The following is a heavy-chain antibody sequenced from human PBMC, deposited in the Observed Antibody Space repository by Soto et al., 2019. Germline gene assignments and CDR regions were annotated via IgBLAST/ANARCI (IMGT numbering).Heavy chain of an antibody. CDR3: VRVGEYPSKFLDY. V-gene: IGHV4-31*03. D-gene: IGHD3-10*01. J-gene: IGHJ4*02. CDR1: GGSISRGGYY. Sequence: ASETLSLTCTVSGGSISRGGYYWSWIRQHPGKGLEWIGYIYYSGSTYYNPSLKSRVTISVDTSKNQFSLKLSSVTAADTAVYFCVRVGEYPSKFLDYWGQGTLVTVSS. CDR2: IYYSGST.